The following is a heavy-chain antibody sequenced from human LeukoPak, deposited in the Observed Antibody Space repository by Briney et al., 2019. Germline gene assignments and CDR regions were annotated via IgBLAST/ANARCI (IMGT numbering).Heavy chain of an antibody. D-gene: IGHD1-1*01. CDR1: GGSFRGNY. CDR3: ATGNNTVADY. Sequence: SETLSLTCAVYGGSFRGNYWSWFRQTPGKGLEWIGEINHSGSTNYNPSLKSRLSISEDTSKKQISLKVTSVTAADTAVYYCATGNNTVADYWGQGTLVTVSS. J-gene: IGHJ4*02. V-gene: IGHV4-34*01. CDR2: INHSGST.